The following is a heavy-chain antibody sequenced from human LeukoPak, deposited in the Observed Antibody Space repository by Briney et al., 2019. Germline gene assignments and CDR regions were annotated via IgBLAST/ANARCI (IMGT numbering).Heavy chain of an antibody. Sequence: ASVKVSCKASGYTFTSYDINWVRQATGQGLEWMGWMNPKSGNTGYAQKFQGRVTMTRNTSISTAYMELSSLRSEDTAVYYCAREPTYYYDSSGYYNLIFDYWGQGTLVTVSS. CDR1: GYTFTSYD. D-gene: IGHD3-22*01. CDR2: MNPKSGNT. V-gene: IGHV1-8*01. J-gene: IGHJ4*02. CDR3: AREPTYYYDSSGYYNLIFDY.